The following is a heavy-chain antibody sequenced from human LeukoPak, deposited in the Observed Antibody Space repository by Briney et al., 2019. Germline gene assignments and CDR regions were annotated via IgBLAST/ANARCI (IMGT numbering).Heavy chain of an antibody. D-gene: IGHD3-22*01. J-gene: IGHJ4*02. CDR2: INSDGSWT. Sequence: GGSLRLSCAASGPYWMHWVRQAPGKGLVWVSHINSDGSWTGYADSVKGRFTISKDNAKNTVSLQMNSLRAEDTAVYYCAIYDSSGYYNYWGQGTLVTVSS. V-gene: IGHV3-74*01. CDR3: AIYDSSGYYNY. CDR1: GPYW.